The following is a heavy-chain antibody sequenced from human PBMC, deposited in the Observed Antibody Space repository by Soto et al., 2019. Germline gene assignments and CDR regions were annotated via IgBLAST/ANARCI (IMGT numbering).Heavy chain of an antibody. J-gene: IGHJ4*02. V-gene: IGHV3-30*03. Sequence: HPGGSLRLSCAASGFSFSNYGMHWARQAPGKGLEWVAGISFDGSNKYHADSVKGRFTISRDNSKNTLYLQMNSLRAEDTAVYYCARATSGTGVKRYSGYARYRYFDYWGQGTLVTVSS. D-gene: IGHD5-12*01. CDR1: GFSFSNYG. CDR3: ARATSGTGVKRYSGYARYRYFDY. CDR2: ISFDGSNK.